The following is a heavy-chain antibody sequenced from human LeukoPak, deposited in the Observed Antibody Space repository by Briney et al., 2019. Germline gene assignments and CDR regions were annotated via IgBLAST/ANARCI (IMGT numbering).Heavy chain of an antibody. CDR2: INPNSGGT. Sequence: GASVKVSCKASGYTFTGYYMHWVRQAPGQGLEWMGRINPNSGGTNYAQKFQGRVTLTRDTSISTVYMELSRLTSDDTAFYYCARERTARPFDNWGQGTLVTVSS. CDR3: ARERTARPFDN. CDR1: GYTFTGYY. D-gene: IGHD5-18*01. J-gene: IGHJ4*02. V-gene: IGHV1-2*06.